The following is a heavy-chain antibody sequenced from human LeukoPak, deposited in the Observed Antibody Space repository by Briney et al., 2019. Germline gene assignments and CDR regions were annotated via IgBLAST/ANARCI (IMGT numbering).Heavy chain of an antibody. CDR3: ARDAKPLHY. CDR1: GFTFSGYA. V-gene: IGHV3-23*01. D-gene: IGHD1-14*01. J-gene: IGHJ4*02. Sequence: GGSLRLSCAASGFTFSGYAMSWVRQAPGKGLEWVSSISSSGGSTYYADSVKGRFTISRDTSKNTLYLQMNSLRPEDTAVYYCARDAKPLHYWGQGTLVTVSS. CDR2: ISSSGGST.